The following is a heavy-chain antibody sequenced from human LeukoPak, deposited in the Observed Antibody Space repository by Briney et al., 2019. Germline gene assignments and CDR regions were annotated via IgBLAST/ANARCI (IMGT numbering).Heavy chain of an antibody. D-gene: IGHD3-10*01. V-gene: IGHV1-24*01. Sequence: ASVKVSCKASGGTFSSYAISWVRQAPGKGLEWMGGFDPEDGETIYAQKFQGRVTMTEDTSTDTAYMELSSLRSEDTAVYYCATGRLAKELLWFGGKDYWGQGTLVTVSS. CDR1: GGTFSSYA. CDR2: FDPEDGET. J-gene: IGHJ4*02. CDR3: ATGRLAKELLWFGGKDY.